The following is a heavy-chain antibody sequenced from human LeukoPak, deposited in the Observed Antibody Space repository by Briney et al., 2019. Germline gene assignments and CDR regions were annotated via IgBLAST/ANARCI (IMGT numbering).Heavy chain of an antibody. CDR1: GFTFSSYA. J-gene: IGHJ4*02. CDR2: ISYDGSNK. V-gene: IGHV3-30*18. Sequence: GGSLGLSCAASGFTFSSYAMHWVRQAPGKGLEWVALISYDGSNKYYADSVKGRFTVSRDNSNNTLYLHMNSLRAEDTALYYCAKVGDSWDFDYWGQGTLVTVSS. D-gene: IGHD2-15*01. CDR3: AKVGDSWDFDY.